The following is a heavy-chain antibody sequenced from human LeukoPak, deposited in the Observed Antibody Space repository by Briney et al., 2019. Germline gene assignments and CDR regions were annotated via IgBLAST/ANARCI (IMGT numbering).Heavy chain of an antibody. V-gene: IGHV4-34*01. CDR2: ITHRGTT. D-gene: IGHD2-2*01. J-gene: IGHJ4*02. Sequence: PSETLSLTCAVYGGSFSSYYWTWVRQPPGEGLEWIGEITHRGTTHYNPSLKSRVTISVDTQFALKLTSVTAADTAVYYCAILGYCSSASCYAIPIWGQGSLVTVSS. CDR1: GGSFSSYY. CDR3: AILGYCSSASCYAIPI.